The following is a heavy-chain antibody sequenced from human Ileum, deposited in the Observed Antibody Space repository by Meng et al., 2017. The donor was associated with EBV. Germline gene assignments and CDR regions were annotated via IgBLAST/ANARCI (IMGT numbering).Heavy chain of an antibody. J-gene: IGHJ2*01. CDR3: ARGQKGYFDL. V-gene: IGHV4-30-4*01. CDR2: IYNSGST. Sequence: QGQLQGSGPGPVKPSQTLSLTCTVSGGSISSSNYYWSWIRQPPGKGLEWSGHIYNSGSTYYNPSLKSRITISVDTSKNQFSLKLSSVTAADTAVYYCARGQKGYFDLWGRGTLVTVSS. CDR1: GGSISSSNYY.